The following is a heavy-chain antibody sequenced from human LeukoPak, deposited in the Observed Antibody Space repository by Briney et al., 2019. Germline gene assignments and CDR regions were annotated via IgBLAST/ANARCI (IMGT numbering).Heavy chain of an antibody. D-gene: IGHD6-13*01. CDR3: ARLGWYDSSSWYFGRREKFPNWFDP. CDR2: IYYSGRT. J-gene: IGHJ5*02. Sequence: PSETLSLTCTVSGGSISSYYWSWIRQPPGKGLEWIGYIYYSGRTNYNPSLKSRVTISVDTSKNQFSLKLSSVTAADTAVYYCARLGWYDSSSWYFGRREKFPNWFDPWGQGTLVTVSS. V-gene: IGHV4-59*08. CDR1: GGSISSYY.